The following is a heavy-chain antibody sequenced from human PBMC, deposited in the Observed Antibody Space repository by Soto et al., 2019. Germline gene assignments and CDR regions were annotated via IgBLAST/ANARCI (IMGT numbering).Heavy chain of an antibody. J-gene: IGHJ4*02. Sequence: EVQLVESGGGLVQPGGSLRLSCATSGFTFSDHYMDWVRQAPGTGLEWVGRIRNKANSYSTNYASSVKGRFTISRDDSENSLYLEMNSLNTEDTAVYYCASGYCSGGTCYSSPGNYWGQGTLVTVSS. V-gene: IGHV3-72*01. D-gene: IGHD2-15*01. CDR1: GFTFSDHY. CDR2: IRNKANSYST. CDR3: ASGYCSGGTCYSSPGNY.